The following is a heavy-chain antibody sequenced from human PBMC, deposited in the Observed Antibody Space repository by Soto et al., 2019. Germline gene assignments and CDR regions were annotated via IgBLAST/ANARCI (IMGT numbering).Heavy chain of an antibody. V-gene: IGHV4-34*01. D-gene: IGHD5-12*01. CDR3: ASSEDSGYDYRYYFDY. CDR2: INHSGST. Sequence: PSETLSLTCAVYGGSFSGDYWSWIRQPPGKGLEWIGEINHSGSTNYNPSLKSRVTISVDTSKNQFSLKLSSVTAADTAVYYCASSEDSGYDYRYYFDYWGQGTLVTVSS. J-gene: IGHJ4*02. CDR1: GGSFSGDY.